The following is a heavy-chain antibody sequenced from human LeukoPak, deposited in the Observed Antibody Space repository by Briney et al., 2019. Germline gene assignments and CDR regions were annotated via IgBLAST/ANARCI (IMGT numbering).Heavy chain of an antibody. CDR3: ARKGLLGSGKPWFDP. V-gene: IGHV1-8*01. Sequence: ASVKVSCKASGYTFTSYDINWVRQASGQGLEWMGWMNPNSGNTASAQKFQGRVTMTTNTSISTAYMELTGLRSEDTAMYFCARKGLLGSGKPWFDPWGQGTPVTVSS. J-gene: IGHJ5*02. CDR2: MNPNSGNT. D-gene: IGHD2-15*01. CDR1: GYTFTSYD.